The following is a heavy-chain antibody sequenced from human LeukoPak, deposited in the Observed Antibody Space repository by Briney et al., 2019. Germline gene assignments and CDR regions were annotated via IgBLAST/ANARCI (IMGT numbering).Heavy chain of an antibody. D-gene: IGHD6-19*01. CDR2: ISNDGSNE. Sequence: PGRSLRLSCAASGFTLSTYAMHWVRQAPGKGLEWVAVISNDGSNEYYADSVKGRFTISRDNSKNTLYSQMNSLRAEDTAVYYCAKDRKVGVAVAGMGNIWGQGTMVTVSS. CDR1: GFTLSTYA. CDR3: AKDRKVGVAVAGMGNI. V-gene: IGHV3-30*18. J-gene: IGHJ3*02.